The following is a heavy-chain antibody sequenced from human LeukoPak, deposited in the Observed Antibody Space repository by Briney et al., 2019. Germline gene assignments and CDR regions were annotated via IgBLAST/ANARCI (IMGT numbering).Heavy chain of an antibody. J-gene: IGHJ4*02. V-gene: IGHV3-64*01. CDR1: GFTFSSYA. D-gene: IGHD3-3*01. CDR2: ISSNGGST. Sequence: GGSLRLSCAASGFTFSSYAMHWVRQAPGKGLEYVSAISSNGGSTYYANSVKGRFTISRDNSKNTLYLQMGSLRAEDMAVYYCARASAYYDFWSGYAFDYWGQGTLVTVSS. CDR3: ARASAYYDFWSGYAFDY.